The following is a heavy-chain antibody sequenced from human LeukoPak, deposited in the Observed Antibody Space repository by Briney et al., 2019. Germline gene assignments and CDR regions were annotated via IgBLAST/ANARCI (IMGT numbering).Heavy chain of an antibody. CDR1: GFTFSSYG. V-gene: IGHV3-30*02. J-gene: IGHJ6*03. CDR2: IRYDGSNK. D-gene: IGHD2-15*01. Sequence: PGGSLRLSCAASGFTFSSYGMHWVRQAPGKGLEWVAFIRYDGSNKYYADSVKGRFTISRDNSKNTLYLQMNSLRAEDTAVYYCAKDPFSGVLLYCYYYYYMDVWGKGTTVTVSS. CDR3: AKDPFSGVLLYCYYYYYMDV.